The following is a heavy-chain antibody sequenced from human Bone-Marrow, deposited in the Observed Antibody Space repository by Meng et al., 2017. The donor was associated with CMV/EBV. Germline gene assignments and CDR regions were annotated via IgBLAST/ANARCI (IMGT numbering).Heavy chain of an antibody. CDR3: ARGLNEFPTGDYGDWFDP. V-gene: IGHV1-69*05. D-gene: IGHD4-17*01. CDR2: IIPIFGTA. Sequence: SVKVSCKASGGTFSSYAISWVRQAPGQGLEWMGGIIPIFGTANYAQKFQGRVTITTDESTSTAYRELSRLRSEDTAVYYCARGLNEFPTGDYGDWFDPWGQGTLVTVPS. J-gene: IGHJ5*02. CDR1: GGTFSSYA.